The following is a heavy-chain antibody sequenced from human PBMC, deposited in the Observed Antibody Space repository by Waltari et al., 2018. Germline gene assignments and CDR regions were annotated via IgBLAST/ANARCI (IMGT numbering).Heavy chain of an antibody. D-gene: IGHD1-26*01. V-gene: IGHV1-2*02. Sequence: QEQLVQSGSEVKKPGASVRVSCQASGYTFTDYHLHWFRQPPGQGFEWMGWLNPKNGDSNAAEKFLGRVTMTRDTSINTVYLDLSGLRSDDTAVFFCARDPGPIVGAPDLWGQGTLVTVSS. CDR3: ARDPGPIVGAPDL. CDR2: LNPKNGDS. CDR1: GYTFTDYH. J-gene: IGHJ5*02.